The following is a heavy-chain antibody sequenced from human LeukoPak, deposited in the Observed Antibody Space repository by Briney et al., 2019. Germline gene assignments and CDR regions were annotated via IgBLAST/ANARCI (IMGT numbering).Heavy chain of an antibody. D-gene: IGHD3-16*02. J-gene: IGHJ4*02. CDR3: ASAYYDYVWGSYRLDL. Sequence: SETLSLTCTVSGCSLSSSSYYWGWLPQPPGMGLEWVGCIYYSGCTYYNPSLKSRVTISQDKTKNHFSLNLSSAAAPDPAFYSRASAYYDYVWGSYRLDLWGQGTLVTVS. CDR1: GCSLSSSSYY. V-gene: IGHV4-39*02. CDR2: IYYSGCT.